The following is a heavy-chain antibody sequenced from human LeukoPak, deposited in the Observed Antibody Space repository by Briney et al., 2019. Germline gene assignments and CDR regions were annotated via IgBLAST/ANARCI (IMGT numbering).Heavy chain of an antibody. V-gene: IGHV3-23*01. D-gene: IGHD6-19*01. CDR3: VKSGSGWYIFDY. Sequence: GGSLRLSCAASGFTFSSTALSWVRQAPGKGLDWVSVISGSGSSIFYADSVKGRFTISRDNSKNTLYLQMNSLRAEDTAVYYSVKSGSGWYIFDYWGQGTLVTVSS. CDR1: GFTFSSTA. J-gene: IGHJ4*02. CDR2: ISGSGSSI.